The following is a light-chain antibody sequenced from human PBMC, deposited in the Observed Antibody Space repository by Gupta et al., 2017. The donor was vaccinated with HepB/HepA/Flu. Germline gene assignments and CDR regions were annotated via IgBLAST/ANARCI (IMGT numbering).Light chain of an antibody. CDR2: DAS. CDR1: QSITSY. V-gene: IGKV1-39*01. J-gene: IGKJ1*01. CDR3: QQRDSTPRT. Sequence: DIHMTQSPSSLSASVGYRVTITCWASQSITSYLNWYQQKPGIAPKLLISDASKLQSGVPSRFSGSQTRTDFTLTISSLQPADIATSYFQQRDSTPRTSGQGTKVEVK.